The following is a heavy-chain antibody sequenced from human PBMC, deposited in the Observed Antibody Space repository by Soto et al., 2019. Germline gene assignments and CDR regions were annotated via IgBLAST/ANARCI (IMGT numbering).Heavy chain of an antibody. CDR1: EGTSIGFA. CDR2: ISGSGGST. Sequence: SWGAAEGTSIGFAVRRISKEPGKGLEWVSAISGSGGSTYYADSVKGRFTISRDNAKNTLYLQMNSLRAEDTAVYYCARDPPPTWRLWYGAFDIWGQGTMVTVSS. D-gene: IGHD2-21*01. J-gene: IGHJ3*02. V-gene: IGHV3-23*01. CDR3: ARDPPPTWRLWYGAFDI.